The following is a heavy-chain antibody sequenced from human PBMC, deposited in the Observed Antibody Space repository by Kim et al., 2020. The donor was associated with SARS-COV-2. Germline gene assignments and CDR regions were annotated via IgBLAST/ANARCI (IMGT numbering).Heavy chain of an antibody. CDR1: GFTFSNAW. Sequence: GGSLRLSCAASGFTFSNAWMSWVRQAPWKGLEWVGRIKSKTDGGTTDYAAPVKGRFTISRDDSKNTLYLQMNSLKTEDTAVYYCTTAQPITRFVDVWGQGTTVTVSS. V-gene: IGHV3-15*01. CDR2: IKSKTDGGTT. J-gene: IGHJ6*02. D-gene: IGHD1-1*01. CDR3: TTAQPITRFVDV.